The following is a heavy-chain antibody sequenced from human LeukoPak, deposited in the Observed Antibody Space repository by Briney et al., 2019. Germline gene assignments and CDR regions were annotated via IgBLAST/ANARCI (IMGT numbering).Heavy chain of an antibody. CDR2: IYHSGST. J-gene: IGHJ6*02. CDR1: GGCISSGGYS. CDR3: ARYCSSTSCYTVDYYYGMDV. V-gene: IGHV4-30-2*01. Sequence: SETLSLTCAVSGGCISSGGYSWSWIRQPPGKGLEWIGYIYHSGSTYYNPSLKSRVTISVDRSKNQFSLKLSSVTAADTAVYYCARYCSSTSCYTVDYYYGMDVWGQGTTVTVSS. D-gene: IGHD2-2*02.